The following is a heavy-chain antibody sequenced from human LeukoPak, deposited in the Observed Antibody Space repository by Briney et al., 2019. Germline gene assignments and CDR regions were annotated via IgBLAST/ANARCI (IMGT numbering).Heavy chain of an antibody. V-gene: IGHV1-69*13. CDR3: ARDNVDLGYYYYYGMDV. D-gene: IGHD3-3*01. Sequence: WASVNVSCKASGGTFSSYAISWVRQAPGQGLEWMGGIIPIFGTANYAQKFQGRVTITADESTSTAYMELSSPRSEDTAVYYCARDNVDLGYYYYYGMDVWGQGTTVTVSS. J-gene: IGHJ6*02. CDR2: IIPIFGTA. CDR1: GGTFSSYA.